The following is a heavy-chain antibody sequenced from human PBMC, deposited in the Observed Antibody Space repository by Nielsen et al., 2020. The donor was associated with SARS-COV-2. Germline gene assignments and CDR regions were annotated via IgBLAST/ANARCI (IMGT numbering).Heavy chain of an antibody. CDR2: ISASSANI. Sequence: GGSLRLSCAASGFTFNTYAMNWVRQAPGKGLEWVAYISASSANIHYAASVNGRFTVSRDNAKNSLYLQMNNLRDEDTAVYYCASDPSYASLWLHYFDFWGQGTLVTVSS. V-gene: IGHV3-48*02. D-gene: IGHD5-12*01. CDR1: GFTFNTYA. CDR3: ASDPSYASLWLHYFDF. J-gene: IGHJ4*02.